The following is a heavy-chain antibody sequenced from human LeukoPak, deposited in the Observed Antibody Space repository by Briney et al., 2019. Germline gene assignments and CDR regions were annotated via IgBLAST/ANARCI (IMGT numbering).Heavy chain of an antibody. CDR1: DGSISSSSYY. CDR2: IYYSGNT. J-gene: IGHJ4*02. CDR3: ARRASSGFRFDY. Sequence: SETLSLTCTVSDGSISSSSYYWGWIRQPPGKGLEWIGGIYYSGNTYYNPSLKSRVTISVDTSKNQFSLKLSSVTAADTAVYYCARRASSGFRFDYWGQGTLVTVSS. V-gene: IGHV4-39*01. D-gene: IGHD6-19*01.